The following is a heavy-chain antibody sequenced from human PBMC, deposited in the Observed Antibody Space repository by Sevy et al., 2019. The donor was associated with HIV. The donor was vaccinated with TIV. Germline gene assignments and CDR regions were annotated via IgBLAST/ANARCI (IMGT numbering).Heavy chain of an antibody. Sequence: GGSLRLSCAASGFIFSSYSMNWVRQAPGKGLEWISYISDSSSPRYYADSVKGRFTISRENVKNSLYLQMNSLTAEDTAVYYCARGLGALPGYYYAMDVWGQGTRSPSP. CDR2: ISDSSSPR. V-gene: IGHV3-48*01. CDR3: ARGLGALPGYYYAMDV. CDR1: GFIFSSYS. J-gene: IGHJ6*02. D-gene: IGHD6-6*01.